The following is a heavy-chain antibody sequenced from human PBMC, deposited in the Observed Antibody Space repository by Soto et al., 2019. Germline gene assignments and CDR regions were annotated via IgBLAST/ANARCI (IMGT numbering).Heavy chain of an antibody. Sequence: QVQLVQSGAEVKKPGASVKVSCKPSGYTLSSNGVSWVRQAPGQGLEWMGWISTFNGNAHYAQKFQGRVTMTTDTSTNTAYMELTSLSSDDTAVYYCARLHGYSSGWYDYWGQGTLVTVSS. CDR2: ISTFNGNA. CDR1: GYTLSSNG. CDR3: ARLHGYSSGWYDY. D-gene: IGHD6-19*01. V-gene: IGHV1-18*04. J-gene: IGHJ4*02.